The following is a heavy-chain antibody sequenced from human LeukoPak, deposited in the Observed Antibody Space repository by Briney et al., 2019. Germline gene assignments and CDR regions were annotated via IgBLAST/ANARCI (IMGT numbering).Heavy chain of an antibody. D-gene: IGHD3-22*01. V-gene: IGHV3-23*01. CDR2: ISGSGGST. Sequence: GGSLRLSCAASGFTFSSYAMSWVRQAPGKGLEWVSAISGSGGSTYYADSVKGRFTISRDNSKNTLYLQVNSLRAEDTAVYYCAKQAYDSSGYYYVPKEYFDYWGQGTLVTVSS. J-gene: IGHJ4*02. CDR1: GFTFSSYA. CDR3: AKQAYDSSGYYYVPKEYFDY.